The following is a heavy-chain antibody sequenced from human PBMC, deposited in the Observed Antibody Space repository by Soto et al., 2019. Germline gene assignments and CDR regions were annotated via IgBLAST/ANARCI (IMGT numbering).Heavy chain of an antibody. CDR1: GFTFSSYS. J-gene: IGHJ4*02. CDR2: ISSSSSYT. D-gene: IGHD6-6*01. Sequence: EVQLVESGGGLVKPGGSLRLSCAASGFTFSSYSMNWVRQAPGKGLEWVSPISSSSSYTYYADSVKGRFTISRDNAKNSLYLQMKSMRAEDTAVYYCARDLYSSSARSFDYWGQGALGTVSS. V-gene: IGHV3-21*01. CDR3: ARDLYSSSARSFDY.